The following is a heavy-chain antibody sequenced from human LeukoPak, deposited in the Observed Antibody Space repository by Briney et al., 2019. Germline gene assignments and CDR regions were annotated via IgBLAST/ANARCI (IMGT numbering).Heavy chain of an antibody. V-gene: IGHV3-7*03. CDR3: AKDLPYSIHYFDY. D-gene: IGHD6-13*01. CDR1: GFTFSSYW. J-gene: IGHJ4*02. CDR2: IRQDGSEK. Sequence: PGGSLRLSCAASGFTFSSYWMSWVRQAPGRGLEWVANIRQDGSEKYFVDSVKGRFTISRDNAKNSLYLQMNSLRAEDTAVYYCAKDLPYSIHYFDYWGQGTLVAVSS.